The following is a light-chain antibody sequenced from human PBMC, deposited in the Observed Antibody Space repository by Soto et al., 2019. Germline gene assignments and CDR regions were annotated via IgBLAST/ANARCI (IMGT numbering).Light chain of an antibody. CDR3: QSYGGNTVPV. Sequence: NFMLTQPHSVSESPGKTVTISCTGSSGSIASNYVQWYQQRPGSAPTTVIYEDKKRLSGVPDRFSGSIDSSSNSASLTISALKPEDEADYSYQSYGGNTVPVFGGGTQLTLL. J-gene: IGLJ7*01. CDR1: SGSIASNY. V-gene: IGLV6-57*02. CDR2: EDK.